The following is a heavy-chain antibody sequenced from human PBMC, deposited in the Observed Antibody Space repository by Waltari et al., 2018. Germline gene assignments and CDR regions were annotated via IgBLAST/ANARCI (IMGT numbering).Heavy chain of an antibody. CDR1: GFTVDDYA. J-gene: IGHJ4*02. Sequence: EVQLVESGGGLVQPGRSRRLSWAASGFTVDDYAMHWVRQAPGKGLEWVSGISWNSGSIGYSDSVKGRFTISRDNAKNSLYLQMNSLSAEDTALYYCAKVIPAACTIWGQGTLVTVSS. CDR2: ISWNSGSI. CDR3: AKVIPAACTI. V-gene: IGHV3-9*01. D-gene: IGHD6-13*01.